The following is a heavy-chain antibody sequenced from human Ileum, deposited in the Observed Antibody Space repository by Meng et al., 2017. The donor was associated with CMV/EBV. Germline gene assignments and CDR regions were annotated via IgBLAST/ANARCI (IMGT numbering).Heavy chain of an antibody. CDR3: ARVGGSWGYYYGMDV. CDR1: GFTFSSYE. CDR2: ISSSGSTI. D-gene: IGHD3-16*01. Sequence: GESLKISCAASGFTFSSYEMNWVRQAPGKGLEWVSYISSSGSTIYYADSVKDRFTISRDNAKNSLYLQMNSLRAEDTAVYYCARVGGSWGYYYGMDVWGQGTTVTVSS. V-gene: IGHV3-48*03. J-gene: IGHJ6*02.